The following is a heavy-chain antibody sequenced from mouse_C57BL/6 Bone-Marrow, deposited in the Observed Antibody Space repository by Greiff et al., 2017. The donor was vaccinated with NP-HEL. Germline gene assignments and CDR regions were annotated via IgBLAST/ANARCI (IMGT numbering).Heavy chain of an antibody. J-gene: IGHJ1*03. CDR2: IYPGRGST. CDR1: GYTFTSYW. V-gene: IGHV1-55*01. D-gene: IGHD1-1*02. CDR3: ARNDGWHWYFDV. Sequence: QVQLQQPGAELVKPGASVKMSCKASGYTFTSYWITWVKQRPGQGLEWIGDIYPGRGSTNYNEKFKSKATLTVDTSTSTAYMQLSSLTSEDSAVEYCARNDGWHWYFDVWGTGTTVTVSS.